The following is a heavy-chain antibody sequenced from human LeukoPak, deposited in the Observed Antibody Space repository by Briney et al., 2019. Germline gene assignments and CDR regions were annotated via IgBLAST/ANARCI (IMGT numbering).Heavy chain of an antibody. V-gene: IGHV4-34*01. CDR3: AREYCSSTSCYFWYFDL. D-gene: IGHD2-2*01. Sequence: SETLSLTCAVYGGSFSGYYWSWIRQPPGKGLEWIGEINHSGSTNYNPSLKSRGTISVDTSKNQFSLRLSSVTAADTAVYYCAREYCSSTSCYFWYFDLCGRGTLVTVSS. CDR1: GGSFSGYY. J-gene: IGHJ2*01. CDR2: INHSGST.